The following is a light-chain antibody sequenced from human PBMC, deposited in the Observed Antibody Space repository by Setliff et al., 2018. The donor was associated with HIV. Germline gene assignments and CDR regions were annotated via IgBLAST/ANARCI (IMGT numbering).Light chain of an antibody. CDR3: SSYTTTSTVV. J-gene: IGLJ2*01. V-gene: IGLV2-14*01. CDR1: TSDVGAYDY. Sequence: QSALAQPASVSGSPGQSITISCTGTTSDVGAYDYVSWYQQHPGKAPKLMIYEVRYRPSGISTRFSGSKSGKTASLTISRLQAEDEADYHCSSYTTTSTVVFGGGTKVTVL. CDR2: EVR.